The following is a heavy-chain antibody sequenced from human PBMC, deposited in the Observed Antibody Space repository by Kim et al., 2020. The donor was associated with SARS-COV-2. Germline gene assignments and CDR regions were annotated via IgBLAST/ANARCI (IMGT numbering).Heavy chain of an antibody. CDR3: ARDGATVTSAFDI. CDR1: GGTFSSYA. CDR2: IIPIFGTA. D-gene: IGHD4-17*01. J-gene: IGHJ3*02. V-gene: IGHV1-69*06. Sequence: SVKVSCKASGGTFSSYAISWVRQAPGQGLEWMGGIIPIFGTANYAQKFQGRVTITADKSTSTAYMELSSLRSEDTAVYYCARDGATVTSAFDIWGQGTMVTVSS.